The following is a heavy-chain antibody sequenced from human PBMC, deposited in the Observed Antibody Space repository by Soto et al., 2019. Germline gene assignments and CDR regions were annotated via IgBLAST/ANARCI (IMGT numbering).Heavy chain of an antibody. D-gene: IGHD3-22*01. CDR1: GGSFNRHT. J-gene: IGHJ4*02. V-gene: IGHV1-69*01. CDR3: ARGLGYDSTDYYYAY. Sequence: QVQLVQSGAEVRKPGSSVRVSCKASGGSFNRHTISWVRQAPGQGLEWMGGIIPIFGTANHAQKFQGRDTIIADEPTSTVYMELSSLRSDDTAIYYCARGLGYDSTDYYYAYWGQGTLVIVSS. CDR2: IIPIFGTA.